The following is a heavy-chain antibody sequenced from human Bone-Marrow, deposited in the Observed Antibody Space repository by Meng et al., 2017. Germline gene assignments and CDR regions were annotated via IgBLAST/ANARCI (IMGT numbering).Heavy chain of an antibody. J-gene: IGHJ3*02. CDR3: ARGKPRYYYDSSGYPLVSASDAFDI. Sequence: GESLKISCAASGFTFSDYYMSWIRQAPGKGLEWVSYISSSGSTIYYADSVKGRFTISRDNAKNSLYLQMNSLRAEDTAVYYCARGKPRYYYDSSGYPLVSASDAFDIWGQGTMVTVSS. CDR1: GFTFSDYY. D-gene: IGHD3-22*01. CDR2: ISSSGSTI. V-gene: IGHV3-11*04.